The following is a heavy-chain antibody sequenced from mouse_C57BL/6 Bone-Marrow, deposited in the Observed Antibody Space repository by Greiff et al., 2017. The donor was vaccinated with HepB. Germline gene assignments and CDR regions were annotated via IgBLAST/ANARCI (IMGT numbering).Heavy chain of an antibody. Sequence: VKLMESGAELVRPGASVTLSCKASGYTFTDYEMHWVKQTPVHGLEWIGAIDPETGGTAYNQKFKGKAILTADKSSSTAYMELRSLTSEDSAVYYCTRSGVTTYFDYWGQGTTLTVSS. CDR2: IDPETGGT. D-gene: IGHD2-2*01. CDR1: GYTFTDYE. V-gene: IGHV1-15*01. J-gene: IGHJ2*01. CDR3: TRSGVTTYFDY.